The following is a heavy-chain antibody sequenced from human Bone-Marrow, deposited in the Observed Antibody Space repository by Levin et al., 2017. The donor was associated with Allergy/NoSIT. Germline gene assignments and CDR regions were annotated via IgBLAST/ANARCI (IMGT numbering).Heavy chain of an antibody. CDR3: ARDGGQWGNSANTHFDL. J-gene: IGHJ4*02. V-gene: IGHV3-21*01. Sequence: GESLKISCTASGFSFSSYSMNWVRQAPGKGLEWVASIRNNIYYADSVKGRFAISRDNAKNSLYLQMNSLRAQDTAVYYCARDGGQWGNSANTHFDLWGQGTLVTVSS. CDR2: IRNNI. D-gene: IGHD4-23*01. CDR1: GFSFSSYS.